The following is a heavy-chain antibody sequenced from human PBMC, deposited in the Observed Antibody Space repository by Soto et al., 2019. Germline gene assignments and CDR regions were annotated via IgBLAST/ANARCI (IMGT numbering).Heavy chain of an antibody. D-gene: IGHD6-6*01. CDR3: AKGFGSSYLFDY. CDR2: ISGSGGYT. V-gene: IGHV3-23*01. Sequence: GGSLRLSCAASRFTFSHYAMTWVRQATRKGLEWVSTISGSGGYTYYADSVKGRFSISRDSSKNTLFLRMNSLRPEDTAVYYCAKGFGSSYLFDYWGQGTLVTSPQ. CDR1: RFTFSHYA. J-gene: IGHJ4*02.